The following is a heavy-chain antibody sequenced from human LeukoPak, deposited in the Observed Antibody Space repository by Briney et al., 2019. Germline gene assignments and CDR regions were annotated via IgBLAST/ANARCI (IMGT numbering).Heavy chain of an antibody. CDR1: GYTFTSYD. J-gene: IGHJ3*02. Sequence: ASVKVSCKASGYTFTSYDINWVRQAPGQGLEWMGRINTYNGNTNYAQKLQGRVTMTTDTSTSTAYMELRSLGSDDTAVYYCARRGRIVMVTAIPKDDAFDIWGQGTMVTVSS. CDR2: INTYNGNT. CDR3: ARRGRIVMVTAIPKDDAFDI. D-gene: IGHD2-21*02. V-gene: IGHV1-18*01.